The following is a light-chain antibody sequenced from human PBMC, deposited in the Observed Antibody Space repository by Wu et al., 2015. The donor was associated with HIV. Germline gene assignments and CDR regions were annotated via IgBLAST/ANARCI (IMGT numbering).Light chain of an antibody. CDR3: QQYGSSPPAWT. CDR2: AAS. V-gene: IGKV1-9*01. J-gene: IGKJ1*01. CDR1: QGISNY. Sequence: DIQLTQSPSFLSTSVGDSVAITCRASQGISNYLAWYQKKPGTAPKLLVYAASTLQSGIPLRFRGRGSGTDFTLTISRLEPEDFAVYYCQQYGSSPPAWTFGQRGPKVE.